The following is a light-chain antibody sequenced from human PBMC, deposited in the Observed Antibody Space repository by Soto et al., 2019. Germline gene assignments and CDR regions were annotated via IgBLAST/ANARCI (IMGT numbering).Light chain of an antibody. CDR1: RSDVGGYNY. CDR2: EVN. Sequence: QSALTQPASVSGSPGQSITISCTGTRSDVGGYNYGSWYQQHPGKAPKRMVYEVNNRPSGVSKRFSGSKSGNTASLTISGLQAEDEAEYYCSSYTTSSTYGFGTGTKVTVL. CDR3: SSYTTSSTYG. V-gene: IGLV2-14*01. J-gene: IGLJ1*01.